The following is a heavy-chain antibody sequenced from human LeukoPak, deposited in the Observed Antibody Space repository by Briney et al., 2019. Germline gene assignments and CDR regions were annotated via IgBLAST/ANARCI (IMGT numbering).Heavy chain of an antibody. J-gene: IGHJ4*02. V-gene: IGHV3-21*01. Sequence: PGGSLRPSCAASGFIFSSYTMNWVRQAPGKGPGGLSSISSSSSHIYYADSVKGRFTISRDNAKNSLYLQMNSLRAEDTAVYYCARVVPGTGFFYWGQGTLVTVSS. CDR2: ISSSSSHI. D-gene: IGHD2-8*02. CDR3: ARVVPGTGFFY. CDR1: GFIFSSYT.